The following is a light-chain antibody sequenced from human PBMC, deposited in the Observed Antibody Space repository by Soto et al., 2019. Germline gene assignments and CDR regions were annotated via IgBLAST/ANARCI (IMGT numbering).Light chain of an antibody. CDR2: RDN. V-gene: IGLV1-47*01. CDR3: AAWDDSLRGVM. J-gene: IGLJ3*02. CDR1: SSNIGSNY. Sequence: QAVVTQPPSASGTPGQRVTISWSGSSSNIGSNYVYWYQQLPGTAPKLLVYRDNQRPSGVPDRFSGSKSGTSASLATSGLRSEDEADYYCAAWDDSLRGVMFGGGTKVTVL.